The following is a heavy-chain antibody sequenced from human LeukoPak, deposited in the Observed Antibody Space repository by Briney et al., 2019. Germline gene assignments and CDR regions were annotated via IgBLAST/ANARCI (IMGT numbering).Heavy chain of an antibody. V-gene: IGHV4-34*01. CDR1: GGSFSGYY. CDR2: INHSGST. Sequence: SATLSLTCAVYGGSFSGYYWSWIRQPPGKGLEWIGEINHSGSTNYNPSLKSRVTISVDTSKNQFSLKLSSVTAADTAVYYCARGPFMAFDIWGQGTMVTVSS. D-gene: IGHD3-16*01. J-gene: IGHJ3*02. CDR3: ARGPFMAFDI.